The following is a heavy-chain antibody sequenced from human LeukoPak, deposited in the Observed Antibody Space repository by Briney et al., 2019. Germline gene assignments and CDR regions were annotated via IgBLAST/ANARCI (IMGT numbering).Heavy chain of an antibody. CDR3: ARQSDQFPD. CDR1: GGTFSSYA. CDR2: VIPILGIA. J-gene: IGHJ4*02. Sequence: SVKVSCKASGGTFSSYAISWVRQAPGQGLEWMGRVIPILGIANYAQKFQGRVTITADKSTSTAYMELSSLRSEDTAVYYCARQSDQFPDWGQGTLVTVSS. V-gene: IGHV1-69*04.